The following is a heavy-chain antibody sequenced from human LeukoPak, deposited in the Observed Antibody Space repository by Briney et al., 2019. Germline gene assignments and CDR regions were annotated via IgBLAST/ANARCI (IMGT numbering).Heavy chain of an antibody. J-gene: IGHJ5*02. D-gene: IGHD4-17*01. Sequence: SETLSLTCTVSGDSISSGGYYWSWIRQPPGKGLEWIGYIYHSGSTYYNPSLKSRVTISVDRSKNQFSLKLSSVTAADTAVYYCARTYLDYGDYVAWFDPWGQGTLVTVSS. CDR2: IYHSGST. CDR1: GDSISSGGYY. V-gene: IGHV4-30-2*01. CDR3: ARTYLDYGDYVAWFDP.